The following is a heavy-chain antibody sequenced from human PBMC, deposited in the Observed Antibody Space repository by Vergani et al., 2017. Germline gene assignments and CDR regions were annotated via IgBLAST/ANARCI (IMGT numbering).Heavy chain of an antibody. CDR3: ARDLNFDGYNSDYYYGMDV. CDR2: IYSGGST. D-gene: IGHD5-24*01. CDR1: GFTVSSNY. V-gene: IGHV3-53*02. Sequence: EVQLVETGGGLIQPGGSLRLSCAASGFTVSSNYMSWVRKAPGKGLEWVSVIYSGGSTYYADSVKGRFTISRDNSKNTLYLQMNSLRAEDTAVYYCARDLNFDGYNSDYYYGMDVWGKGP. J-gene: IGHJ6*04.